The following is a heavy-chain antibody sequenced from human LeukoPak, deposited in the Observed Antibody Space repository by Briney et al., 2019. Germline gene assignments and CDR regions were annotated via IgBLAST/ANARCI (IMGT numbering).Heavy chain of an antibody. CDR1: GYTFTGYY. CDR3: ARGEHDYGDHDFDY. D-gene: IGHD4-17*01. CDR2: INPNSGGT. J-gene: IGHJ4*02. Sequence: EASVKVSCKASGYTFTGYYMHWVRQAPGQGLEWMGWINPNSGGTNYAQKFQGRVTMTRDTSISTAYMELSRLRSDDTAVYYCARGEHDYGDHDFDYWGREPWSPSPQ. V-gene: IGHV1-2*02.